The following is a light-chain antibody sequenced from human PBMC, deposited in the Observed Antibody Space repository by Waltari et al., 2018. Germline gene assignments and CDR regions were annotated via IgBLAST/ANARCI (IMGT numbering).Light chain of an antibody. CDR1: QRGRSN. Sequence: EIVMTQSPATLSVSPGESATLSCLASQRGRSNLAWYQQKPGQGPRLLIYGASNRATGIPARFSGSGSGTDFTLTINSMQSEDFAIYYCQQYNNWPPWTFGQGTKVEIK. CDR3: QQYNNWPPWT. V-gene: IGKV3-15*01. J-gene: IGKJ1*01. CDR2: GAS.